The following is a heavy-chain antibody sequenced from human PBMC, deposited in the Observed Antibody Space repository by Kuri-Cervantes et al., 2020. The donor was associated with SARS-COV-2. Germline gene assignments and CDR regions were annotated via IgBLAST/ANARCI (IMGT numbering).Heavy chain of an antibody. CDR2: ISAYNGNT. Sequence: ASVKVSCKASGYTFTSYGISWVRQAPGQGLEWMGWISAYNGNTNYAQKLQGRVTMTTDTSTSTAYMELRSLRSDDTAMYYCARERGSWYVPLRTYYYYYMDVWGEGTTVTVSS. D-gene: IGHD6-13*01. J-gene: IGHJ6*03. CDR3: ARERGSWYVPLRTYYYYYMDV. V-gene: IGHV1-18*01. CDR1: GYTFTSYG.